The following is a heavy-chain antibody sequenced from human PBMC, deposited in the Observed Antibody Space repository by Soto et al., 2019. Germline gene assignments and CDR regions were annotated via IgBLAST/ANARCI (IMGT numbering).Heavy chain of an antibody. Sequence: SETLSLTCTVSGGPISSYYWSWIRQPPGKGLEWIGYIYYSGSTNYNPSLKSRVTISVDTSKNQFSLKLSSVTAADTAVYYCSGSSSVYGDYGDALNWYFDLWGRGTLVTVSS. CDR3: SGSSSVYGDYGDALNWYFDL. D-gene: IGHD4-17*01. V-gene: IGHV4-59*01. J-gene: IGHJ2*01. CDR2: IYYSGST. CDR1: GGPISSYY.